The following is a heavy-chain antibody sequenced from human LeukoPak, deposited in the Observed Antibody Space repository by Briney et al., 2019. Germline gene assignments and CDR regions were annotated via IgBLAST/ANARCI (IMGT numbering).Heavy chain of an antibody. D-gene: IGHD3-10*01. J-gene: IGHJ6*04. CDR3: AREYSITMVRGVIFSGSMDV. CDR1: GDSVSSNSAA. Sequence: SQTLSLTCAISGDSVSSNSAAWNCIRQSPSRGLEWLGRTYYRSKWYNDYAVSVKSRITINPDTSKNQFSLQLNSVTPEDTAVYYCAREYSITMVRGVIFSGSMDVWGKGNTVTISS. CDR2: TYYRSKWYN. V-gene: IGHV6-1*01.